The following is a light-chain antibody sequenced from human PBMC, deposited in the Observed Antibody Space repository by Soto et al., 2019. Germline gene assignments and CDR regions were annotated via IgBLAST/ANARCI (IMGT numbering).Light chain of an antibody. CDR2: IAY. CDR1: QDINSW. Sequence: DIQMTQSPSSVSASVGDRVTITCRASQDINSWLTWYQQKPGKAPKVLIYIAYRLQPGVPSRFGGRGSGTDFSLTISNLQPEDFATYFCPQSKSFPLTFGGGTKVEIK. CDR3: PQSKSFPLT. V-gene: IGKV1-12*01. J-gene: IGKJ4*01.